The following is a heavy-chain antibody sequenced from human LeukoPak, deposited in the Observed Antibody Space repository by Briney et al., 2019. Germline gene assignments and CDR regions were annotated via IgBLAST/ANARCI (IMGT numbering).Heavy chain of an antibody. V-gene: IGHV1-69*13. Sequence: ASVKVSCKASGGTFSSYAISWMRQAPGQGLEWMGGIIPIFGTANYAQKFQGRVTITADESTSTAYMELSSLRSEDTAVYYCARSGYSSSWYGEYYFDYWGQGTLVTVSS. CDR3: ARSGYSSSWYGEYYFDY. J-gene: IGHJ4*02. D-gene: IGHD6-13*01. CDR1: GGTFSSYA. CDR2: IIPIFGTA.